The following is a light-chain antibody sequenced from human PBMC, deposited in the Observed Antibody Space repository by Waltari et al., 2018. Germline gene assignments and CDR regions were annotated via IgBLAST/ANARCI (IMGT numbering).Light chain of an antibody. V-gene: IGLV3-1*01. Sequence: SYELTQPPSVSVSPGQTASITCSGDKLGDKYACWYQQKPGQSPVMVIYQDSKRPSGIPDRFSGSNSGNTATLTISGTQAMYEADYYCQAWDSSVWLFGGGTKLTVL. CDR3: QAWDSSVWL. CDR2: QDS. CDR1: KLGDKY. J-gene: IGLJ3*02.